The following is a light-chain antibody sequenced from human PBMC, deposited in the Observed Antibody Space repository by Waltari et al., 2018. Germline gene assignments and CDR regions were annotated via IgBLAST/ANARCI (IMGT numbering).Light chain of an antibody. CDR1: QSVSSN. V-gene: IGKV3-15*01. CDR3: QHYNNWPHWT. Sequence: EIVMTQSPATMSVSPGERATLSCRASQSVSSNLAWYQQKRGQAPRLLIYGASTRAAGIPARFSGRGSGTEFTLTISSLQSEDFAVYYCQHYNNWPHWTFGQGTKVEIK. J-gene: IGKJ1*01. CDR2: GAS.